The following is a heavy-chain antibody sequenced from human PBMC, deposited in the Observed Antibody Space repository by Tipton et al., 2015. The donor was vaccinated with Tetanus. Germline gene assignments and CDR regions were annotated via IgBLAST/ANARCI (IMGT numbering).Heavy chain of an antibody. CDR2: ISSSSSYI. D-gene: IGHD3-10*01. CDR3: ARVGVRGYYFDY. V-gene: IGHV3-21*01. Sequence: SLRLSCAASGFTFSSYSMNWVRQAPGKGLEWVSSISSSSSYIYYADSVKGRFTISRDNAKNSLYLQMNSLRAEDTAVYYCARVGVRGYYFDYWGQGTLVTVSS. J-gene: IGHJ4*02. CDR1: GFTFSSYS.